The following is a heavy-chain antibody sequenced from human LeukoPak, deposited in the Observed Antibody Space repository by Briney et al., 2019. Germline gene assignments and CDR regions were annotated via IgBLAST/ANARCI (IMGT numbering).Heavy chain of an antibody. CDR1: GYTFTDYH. V-gene: IGHV1-46*01. D-gene: IGHD5-18*01. Sequence: ASVKVSCKASGYTFTDYHMHWVRQAPGQGLDWMGIINPSGGSTNYAQKFQDRVTMTRDTSTSTVYMDLSSLRSEDTALYYCARGDKYSYGPGDWGQGTLVTVSS. CDR2: INPSGGST. J-gene: IGHJ4*02. CDR3: ARGDKYSYGPGD.